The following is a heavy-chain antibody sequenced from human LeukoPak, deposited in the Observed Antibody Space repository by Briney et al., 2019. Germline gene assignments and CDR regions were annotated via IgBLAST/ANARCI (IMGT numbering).Heavy chain of an antibody. D-gene: IGHD3-3*01. J-gene: IGHJ6*02. V-gene: IGHV3-30*18. Sequence: GGSLRLSCAASGFTFRSFAMNWVRQAPGKGLEWVAVISYDGSNKYYTDSVKGGFPISRDISKNTLYLQMNNLRAEDKAVYFCAEDRCVITIFGVVINYYYYYGMDVWGQGTTVTVSS. CDR3: AEDRCVITIFGVVINYYYYYGMDV. CDR1: GFTFRSFA. CDR2: ISYDGSNK.